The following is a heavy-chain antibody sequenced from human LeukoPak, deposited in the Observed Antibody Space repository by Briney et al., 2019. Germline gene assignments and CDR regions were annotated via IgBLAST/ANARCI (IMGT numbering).Heavy chain of an antibody. V-gene: IGHV1-24*01. CDR2: FDVVDGET. CDR3: AAGRPYSLLDY. Sequence: ASVKVSCTVSGSSLTELSLYWVRQAPGKGLEWMGGFDVVDGETFYAQKFQGRVTMTGDSSTDTAYMELSSLRSDDTALYYCAAGRPYSLLDYWGQGTLVTVSS. D-gene: IGHD5-18*01. CDR1: GSSLTELS. J-gene: IGHJ4*02.